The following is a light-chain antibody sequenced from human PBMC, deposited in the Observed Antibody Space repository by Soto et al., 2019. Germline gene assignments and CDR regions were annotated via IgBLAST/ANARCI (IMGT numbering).Light chain of an antibody. Sequence: DIQMTQSPSSLSASVGDRVTITCRASQSISNYLNWYQQKPWKAPKLLIYKASTLKSGVPSRFSGSGSGTEFTLTISSLQPEDFATYYCQQLNSYPLTFGGGTKVDIK. CDR3: QQLNSYPLT. CDR1: QSISNY. J-gene: IGKJ4*01. CDR2: KAS. V-gene: IGKV1-9*01.